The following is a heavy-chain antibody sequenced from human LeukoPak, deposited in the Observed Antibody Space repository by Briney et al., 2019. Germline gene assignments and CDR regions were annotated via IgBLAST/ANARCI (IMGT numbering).Heavy chain of an antibody. CDR1: GFTVSSNY. Sequence: GGSLRFSCAASGFTVSSNYMTWVRQAPGKGLEWVSIIYRDGSTYYADSVKGRFTISRDNAKNSLFLQMNSLRAEDTALYYCAREDGFCSGGSCYQHWGQGTLVTVSS. J-gene: IGHJ1*01. CDR3: AREDGFCSGGSCYQH. D-gene: IGHD2-15*01. V-gene: IGHV3-53*01. CDR2: IYRDGST.